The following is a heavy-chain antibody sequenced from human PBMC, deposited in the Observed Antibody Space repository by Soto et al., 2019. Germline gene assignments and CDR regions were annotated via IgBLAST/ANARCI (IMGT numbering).Heavy chain of an antibody. CDR3: AVGVVAAETHYYYGMDG. J-gene: IGHJ6*02. V-gene: IGHV6-1*01. Sequence: PSQTLSLTCAISGDSVSSNSAAWNWIRQSPSRGLEWLGRTYYRSKWYNDYAVSVKSRITINPDTSKNQFSLQLNSVTLEDTAVYYCAVGVVAAETHYYYGMDGWGQGTTVTVSS. D-gene: IGHD2-2*01. CDR1: GDSVSSNSAA. CDR2: TYYRSKWYN.